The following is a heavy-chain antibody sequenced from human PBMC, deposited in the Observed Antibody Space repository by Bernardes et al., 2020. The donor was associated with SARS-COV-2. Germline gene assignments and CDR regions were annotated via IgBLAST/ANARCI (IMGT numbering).Heavy chain of an antibody. CDR3: ARESTPGLRAIGY. J-gene: IGHJ4*02. CDR2: ISAYNGNI. D-gene: IGHD3-16*01. Sequence: ASLKDSCKASGYSFSSYGIIWVRQAPGQGLEWMGWISAYNGNIEYAQKFQGRVTMTTDTSANTGYMDLRSLRSDDTAVYYCARESTPGLRAIGYWGQGTLVTVSS. CDR1: GYSFSSYG. V-gene: IGHV1-18*01.